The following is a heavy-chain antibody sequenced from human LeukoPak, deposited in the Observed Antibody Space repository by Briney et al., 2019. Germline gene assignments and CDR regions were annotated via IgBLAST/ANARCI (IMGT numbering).Heavy chain of an antibody. D-gene: IGHD3-10*01. CDR3: ARGHAYYYGSGTYGRFDY. CDR2: IYYSGST. Sequence: SETLSLTCTVSGGSISSDGYYWSWIRQHPGQGLEWIGYIYYSGSTYCNPSLKSRLTLSVDTSKNQFSLKLSSVTAADTAVYYCARGHAYYYGSGTYGRFDYWGQGTLVTVSS. CDR1: GGSISSDGYY. J-gene: IGHJ4*02. V-gene: IGHV4-31*03.